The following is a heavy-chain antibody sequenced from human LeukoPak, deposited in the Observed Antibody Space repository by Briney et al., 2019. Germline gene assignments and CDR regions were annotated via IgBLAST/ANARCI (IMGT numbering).Heavy chain of an antibody. D-gene: IGHD1-26*01. V-gene: IGHV4-4*07. CDR1: CGSISSYY. Sequence: SETLSLTCTVSCGSISSYYWSWIRQPAGKGLEWIGRIYTSGSTNYNPSLKSRVTISVDTSKNQFSLKLSPVTAADTAVYYCARDRPLVGAPGVDIWGQGTMVTVSS. CDR3: ARDRPLVGAPGVDI. CDR2: IYTSGST. J-gene: IGHJ3*02.